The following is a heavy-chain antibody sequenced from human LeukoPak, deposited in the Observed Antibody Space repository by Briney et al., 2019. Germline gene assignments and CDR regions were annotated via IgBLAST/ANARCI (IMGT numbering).Heavy chain of an antibody. V-gene: IGHV3-23*01. D-gene: IGHD3-22*01. CDR2: VVGSGGST. CDR3: AKGPKRDFYYDSSGYYEY. J-gene: IGHJ4*02. CDR1: GFTFSSYA. Sequence: PGGSLRLSCAASGFTFSSYAMTWVRQAPGKGLEWVSAVVGSGGSTFYADSVKGRFTISRDNSKNTLYLQMNSLRAEDTAVYYCAKGPKRDFYYDSSGYYEYWGQGILVTVSS.